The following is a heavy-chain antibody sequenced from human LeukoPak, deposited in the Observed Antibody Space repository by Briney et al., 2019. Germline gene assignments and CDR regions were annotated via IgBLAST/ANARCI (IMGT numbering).Heavy chain of an antibody. V-gene: IGHV1-8*01. J-gene: IGHJ5*02. CDR2: MNPNSGNT. CDR1: GYTFTSYD. CDR3: ARENSNWFDP. Sequence: ASVKVSCKASGYTFTSYDINWVRQATGQGLEWMGWMNPNSGNTDYAQKLQGRVTMTTDTSTSTAYMELRSLRSDDTAVYYCARENSNWFDPWGQGTLVTVSS. D-gene: IGHD1/OR15-1a*01.